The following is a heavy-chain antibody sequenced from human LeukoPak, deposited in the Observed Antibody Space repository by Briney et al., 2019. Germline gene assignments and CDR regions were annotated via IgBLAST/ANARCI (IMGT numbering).Heavy chain of an antibody. CDR3: ARGRAAAGTSFYVDP. J-gene: IGHJ5*02. CDR1: GGSFSGYY. V-gene: IGHV4-34*01. Sequence: SETLSLTCAVYGGSFSGYYWSWIRQPPGKGLEWIGEISHSGSTNYNPSLKSRVTISVDTSKNQFSLKLSSVTAADTAVYYCARGRAAAGTSFYVDPWGQGTLVTVSS. D-gene: IGHD6-13*01. CDR2: ISHSGST.